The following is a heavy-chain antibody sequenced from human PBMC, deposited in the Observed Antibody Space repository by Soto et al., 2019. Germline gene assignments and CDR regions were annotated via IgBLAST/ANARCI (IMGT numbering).Heavy chain of an antibody. V-gene: IGHV3-15*01. D-gene: IGHD6-19*01. CDR1: GFTFSDAW. CDR2: IKSKTDGGTT. J-gene: IGHJ4*02. CDR3: TTYSSGWAWGLDY. Sequence: GESLKISCVASGFTFSDAWMIWVRQAPGKGLEWVGRIKSKTDGGTTDYIAPVRGRFTISRDDSKNTLSLQMNSLKTEDTAVYYCTTYSSGWAWGLDYWGQGTLVTVSS.